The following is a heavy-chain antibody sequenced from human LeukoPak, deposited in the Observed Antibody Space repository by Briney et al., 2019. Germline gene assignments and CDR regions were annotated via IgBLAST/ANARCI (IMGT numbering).Heavy chain of an antibody. J-gene: IGHJ4*02. Sequence: SETLSLTCAVYGGSFSGYYWNWIRQPPGKGLEWIGYIYYSGSTNYNPSLKSRVTISADTSKNQFSLKLSSVTAADTAVYYCARLVYCGGDCYTNDHWGQGTLVTVSS. D-gene: IGHD2-21*02. CDR1: GGSFSGYY. CDR2: IYYSGST. V-gene: IGHV4-59*08. CDR3: ARLVYCGGDCYTNDH.